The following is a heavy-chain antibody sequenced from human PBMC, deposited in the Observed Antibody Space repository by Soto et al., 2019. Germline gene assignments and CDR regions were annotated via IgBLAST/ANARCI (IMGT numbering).Heavy chain of an antibody. Sequence: GASVKVSCKAFGGTFSSYTISWVRQAPGQGLEWMGRIIPILGIANYAQKFQGRVTITMDTSATTAYMGLSSLTSEDTAVYYCARGGDGVYGYMDVGGKGTTVTVSS. CDR1: GGTFSSYT. V-gene: IGHV1-69*02. D-gene: IGHD4-17*01. CDR3: ARGGDGVYGYMDV. J-gene: IGHJ6*03. CDR2: IIPILGIA.